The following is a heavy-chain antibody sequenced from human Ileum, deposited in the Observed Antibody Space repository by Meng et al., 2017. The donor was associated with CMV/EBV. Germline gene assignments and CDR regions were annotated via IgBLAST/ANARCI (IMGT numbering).Heavy chain of an antibody. D-gene: IGHD2-8*01. CDR1: GFTFDDYA. CDR2: ISWNGGTI. CDR3: ARGSTHCTNGVCYGDYFYGMDV. J-gene: IGHJ6*02. V-gene: IGHV3-9*01. Sequence: GGSLRLSCAASGFTFDDYAMHWVRQAPGKGLEWVSGISWNGGTIGYADSVRGRFTISRDNAKNSLYLQMNSLRAEDTAVYYCARGSTHCTNGVCYGDYFYGMDVWGHGTTVTVSS.